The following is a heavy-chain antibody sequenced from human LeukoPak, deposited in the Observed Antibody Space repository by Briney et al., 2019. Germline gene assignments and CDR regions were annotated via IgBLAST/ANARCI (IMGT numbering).Heavy chain of an antibody. CDR3: ARSIGLTGGGVDV. Sequence: KTGGSLRLSCAASGFTFRDYNMNWDRQAPGKGLEWVSYITDSGSTIHYADSVNGRFTISRNNAKNSLYLQMNSLRAEDSAVYYCARSIGLTGGGVDVWGRGTTVTVSS. CDR2: ITDSGSTI. D-gene: IGHD3-9*01. V-gene: IGHV3-11*01. CDR1: GFTFRDYN. J-gene: IGHJ6*02.